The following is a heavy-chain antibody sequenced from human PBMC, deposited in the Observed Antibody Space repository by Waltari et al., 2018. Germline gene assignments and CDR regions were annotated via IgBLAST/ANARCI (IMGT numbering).Heavy chain of an antibody. CDR2: INPNSGGT. J-gene: IGHJ4*02. D-gene: IGHD2-2*01. CDR3: ATLISGYCSSTSCYDVDY. Sequence: QVQLVQSGAEVKKPGASVKVSCKASGYTFTGYYMHWVRQAPGPGLEWMGWINPNSGGTNYAQKFQGRVTMTRDTSISTAYMELSRLRSDDTAVYYCATLISGYCSSTSCYDVDYWGQGTLVTVSS. V-gene: IGHV1-2*02. CDR1: GYTFTGYY.